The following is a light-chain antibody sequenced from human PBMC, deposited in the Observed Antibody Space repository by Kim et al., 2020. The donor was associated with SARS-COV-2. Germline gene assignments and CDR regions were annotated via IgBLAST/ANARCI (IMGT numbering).Light chain of an antibody. J-gene: IGLJ2*01. Sequence: SYELTQPPSVSVDPGMTARITCGGNNIGDKIVHWYQQRPGQAPVLVIYSDDDRPSGIPERFSGSNSGNTATLTISRVEGGDEADYYCQVWDSSSDHAIFGGWTKVTVL. CDR3: QVWDSSSDHAI. CDR1: NIGDKI. V-gene: IGLV3-21*04. CDR2: SDD.